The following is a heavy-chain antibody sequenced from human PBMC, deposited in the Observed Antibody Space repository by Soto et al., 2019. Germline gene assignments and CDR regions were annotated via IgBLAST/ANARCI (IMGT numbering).Heavy chain of an antibody. J-gene: IGHJ4*02. CDR3: ARGGEKLRFLEWLSSKYYFDY. D-gene: IGHD3-3*01. CDR2: MNPNSGNT. CDR1: GYTFTSYD. Sequence: QVQLVQSGAEVKKPGASVKVSCKASGYTFTSYDINWVRQATGQGLEWMGWMNPNSGNTGYAQKFQGRVTMTRNNSISTAYMELSSLRSEDTAVYYCARGGEKLRFLEWLSSKYYFDYWGQGTLVTVSS. V-gene: IGHV1-8*01.